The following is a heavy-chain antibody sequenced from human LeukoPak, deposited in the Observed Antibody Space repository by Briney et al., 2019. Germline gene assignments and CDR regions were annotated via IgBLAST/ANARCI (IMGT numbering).Heavy chain of an antibody. CDR1: GYTFTSYA. V-gene: IGHV1-3*01. CDR3: ARGKVVVVPAAPYGMDV. J-gene: IGHJ6*02. Sequence: ASVKVSCKASGYTFTSYAMHWVRQAPGQRLEWMGWINAGNGNTKYSQKFQGRVTITRDTSASTAYMELSSLRSEDTAVYYCARGKVVVVPAAPYGMDVWGQGTTVTVSS. D-gene: IGHD2-2*01. CDR2: INAGNGNT.